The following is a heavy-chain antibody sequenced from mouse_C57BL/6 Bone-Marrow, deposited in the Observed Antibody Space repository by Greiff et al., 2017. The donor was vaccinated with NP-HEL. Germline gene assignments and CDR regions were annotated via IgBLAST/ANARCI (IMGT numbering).Heavy chain of an antibody. CDR3: ARRVNWDAWFAY. CDR2: IYPRSGNT. Sequence: QVQLKESGAELARPGASVKLSCKASGYTFTSYGISWVKQRPGQGLEWIGEIYPRSGNTYYNEKFKGKATLTADKSSSTAYMELRSLTSEDSAVYFCARRVNWDAWFAYWGQGTLVTVSA. V-gene: IGHV1-81*01. J-gene: IGHJ3*01. D-gene: IGHD4-1*01. CDR1: GYTFTSYG.